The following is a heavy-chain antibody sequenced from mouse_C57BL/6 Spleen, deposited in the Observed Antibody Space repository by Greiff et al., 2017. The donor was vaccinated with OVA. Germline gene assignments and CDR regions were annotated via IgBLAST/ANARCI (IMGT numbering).Heavy chain of an antibody. J-gene: IGHJ3*01. CDR2: IDPENGDN. V-gene: IGHV14-4*01. CDR1: GFNIKDDY. CDR3: IPGGAWFAY. Sequence: EVKLVESGAELVRPGASVKLSCTASGFNIKDDYMHWVKQRPEQGLEWIGWIDPENGDNEYASKFQGKATITADTSSNTADLQLSSLTSEDTAVYYCIPGGAWFAYWGQGTLVTVSA.